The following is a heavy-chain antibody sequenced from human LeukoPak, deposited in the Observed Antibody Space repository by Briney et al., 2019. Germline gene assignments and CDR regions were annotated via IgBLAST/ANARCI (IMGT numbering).Heavy chain of an antibody. CDR2: IKQDGSEK. D-gene: IGHD5-12*01. J-gene: IGHJ4*02. CDR1: GFTFSSYW. Sequence: GGSLRLSCAASGFTFSSYWMSWVRQAPGKGLEWVANIKQDGSEKYYVDSVKGRFTISRDNAKNSLYLQMNSLRAEDTAVYYCARSGANGYDPEDYWGQGTLVTVSS. V-gene: IGHV3-7*01. CDR3: ARSGANGYDPEDY.